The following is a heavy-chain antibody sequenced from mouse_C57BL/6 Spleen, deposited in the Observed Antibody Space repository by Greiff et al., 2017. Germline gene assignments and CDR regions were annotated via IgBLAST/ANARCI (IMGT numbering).Heavy chain of an antibody. CDR3: ARSGYHFDY. V-gene: IGHV7-3*01. D-gene: IGHD2-2*01. Sequence: DVHLVESGGGLVQPGGSLSLSCAASGFTFTDYYMSWVRQPPGKALEWLGFIRNKANGYTTEYSASVKGRFTISRDNSQSILYLQMNALRAEDSATYYCARSGYHFDYWGQGTTLTVSS. CDR2: IRNKANGYTT. CDR1: GFTFTDYY. J-gene: IGHJ2*01.